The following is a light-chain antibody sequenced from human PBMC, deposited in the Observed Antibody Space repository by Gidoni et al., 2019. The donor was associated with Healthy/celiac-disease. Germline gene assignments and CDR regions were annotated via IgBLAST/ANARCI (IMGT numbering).Light chain of an antibody. V-gene: IGKV1-9*01. Sequence: DIQLTQSPSFLSASVGDRVTITCRASQSISSYLAWYQQKPGKAPKLLIYASSTLQSGVPSTFSGSASATDFPLTSSSLHPEDFATYYCQQFASYSFTFGPGTKVDI. J-gene: IGKJ3*01. CDR1: QSISSY. CDR2: ASS. CDR3: QQFASYSFT.